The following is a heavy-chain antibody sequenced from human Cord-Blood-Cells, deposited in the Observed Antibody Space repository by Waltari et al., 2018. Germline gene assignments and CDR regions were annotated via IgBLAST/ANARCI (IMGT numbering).Heavy chain of an antibody. J-gene: IGHJ4*02. CDR1: GGPFSSYA. D-gene: IGHD3-9*01. V-gene: IGHV1-69*12. Sequence: QVQLVQSGAEVKKPGSSVKVACKASGGPFSSYAIRWVRLAAGQGLEWMGGIIPIFGTANYAQKFQGRVTITADESTSTAYMELSSLRSEDTAVYYCARGLNNLSGILRYFDWLLFYWGQGTLVTVSS. CDR2: IIPIFGTA. CDR3: ARGLNNLSGILRYFDWLLFY.